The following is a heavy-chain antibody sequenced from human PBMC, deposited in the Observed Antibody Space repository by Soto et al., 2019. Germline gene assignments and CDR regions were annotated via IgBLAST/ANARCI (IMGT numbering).Heavy chain of an antibody. D-gene: IGHD2-15*01. CDR2: ISGSGGST. CDR1: GFTFSSYA. V-gene: IGHV3-23*01. Sequence: EVQLLESGGGLVQPGGSLRLSCAASGFTFSSYAMSWVRQAPGKGLEWVSAISGSGGSTYYADSVKGRFTISRDNSKNTLYLQMNSLRAEDTAVYYCAKDLGYCSGGSCYSSAFDIWGQGTMVTVSS. J-gene: IGHJ3*02. CDR3: AKDLGYCSGGSCYSSAFDI.